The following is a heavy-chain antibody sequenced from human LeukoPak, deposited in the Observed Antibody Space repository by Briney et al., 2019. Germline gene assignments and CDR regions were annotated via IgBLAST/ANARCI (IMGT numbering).Heavy chain of an antibody. Sequence: SETLSLTCTVSGGSFSTYYWSWIRQPAGKGLEWIGHIYTSGTTNYNPSLKSRVTMSVDTSKNQFSLKLSSVTAADTAVYYCARGTHYYDSSGNWDDGGEAFDIWGQGTMVTVSS. CDR1: GGSFSTYY. CDR2: IYTSGTT. CDR3: ARGTHYYDSSGNWDDGGEAFDI. D-gene: IGHD3-22*01. V-gene: IGHV4-4*07. J-gene: IGHJ3*02.